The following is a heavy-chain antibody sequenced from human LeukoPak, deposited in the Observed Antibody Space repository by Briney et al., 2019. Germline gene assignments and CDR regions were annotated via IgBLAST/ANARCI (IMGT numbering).Heavy chain of an antibody. CDR1: GFTFSSYG. CDR2: ISYDGSNK. CDR3: ARDRHGTSYDFRMDV. J-gene: IGHJ6*02. V-gene: IGHV3-30*03. Sequence: GGSLRLSCAASGFTFSSYGMHWVRQAPGKGLEWVAVISYDGSNKYYADSVKGRFTLSRDNSKNTLFLQMNSLRSEDTSIYYCARDRHGTSYDFRMDVWGQGTTVTVSS. D-gene: IGHD3-3*01.